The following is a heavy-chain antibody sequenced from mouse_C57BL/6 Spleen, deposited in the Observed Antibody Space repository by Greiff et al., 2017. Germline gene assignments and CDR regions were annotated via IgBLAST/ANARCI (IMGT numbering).Heavy chain of an antibody. CDR1: GYTFTGYW. V-gene: IGHV1-9*01. CDR2: ILPGSGST. J-gene: IGHJ2*01. Sequence: QVQLQQSGAELMKPGASVKLSCKATGYTFTGYWIEWVKQRPGHGLEWIGEILPGSGSTNYNAKFKGKATFTADTSSNTAYMQLSSLTTEESAIYYCASGTTTVVADYWGQGTTLTVSS. D-gene: IGHD1-1*01. CDR3: ASGTTTVVADY.